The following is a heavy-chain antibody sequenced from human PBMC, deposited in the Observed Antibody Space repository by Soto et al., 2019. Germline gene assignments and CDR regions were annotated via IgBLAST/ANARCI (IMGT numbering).Heavy chain of an antibody. CDR3: ARGAVAGMYYFDY. CDR1: GFTFSSYW. D-gene: IGHD6-19*01. V-gene: IGHV3-7*04. J-gene: IGHJ4*02. CDR2: IKQDGSEK. Sequence: ESGGGLVQPGGSLRLSCAASGFTFSSYWMSWVRQAPGKGLEWVANIKQDGSEKYYVDSVKGRFTISRDNAKNSLYLQMNSLRAEDTAVYYCARGAVAGMYYFDYWGQGTLVTVSS.